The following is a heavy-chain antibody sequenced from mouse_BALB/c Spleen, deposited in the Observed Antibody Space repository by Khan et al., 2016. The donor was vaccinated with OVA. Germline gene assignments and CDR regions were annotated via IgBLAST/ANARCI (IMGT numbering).Heavy chain of an antibody. CDR1: GYSITSGYA. CDR3: ARGNYYGYYFDY. V-gene: IGHV3-2*02. CDR2: ISYSGVT. D-gene: IGHD1-1*01. Sequence: EVKLKESGPGLVKPSQSLSLTCTVTGYSITSGYAWNWILQFPGNKLEWMGYISYSGVTSYTPSLKSRISITRDTSKNQFFLQLNSVTTEDTATYYCARGNYYGYYFDYWGQGTTLTVSS. J-gene: IGHJ2*01.